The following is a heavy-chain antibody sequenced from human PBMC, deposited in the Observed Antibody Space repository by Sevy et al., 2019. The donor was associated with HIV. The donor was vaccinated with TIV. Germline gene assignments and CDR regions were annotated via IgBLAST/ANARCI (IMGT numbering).Heavy chain of an antibody. CDR2: ISSASSFI. Sequence: GGSLRLSCAASGFTFSGYSMNWVRQAPGKGLEWVSSISSASSFIYYADSVKGRFTISRDNAKNSLYLQMNSLRPEDTAVYYCAGDRGVATSSYGMHVWGQGTTVTVSS. CDR3: AGDRGVATSSYGMHV. J-gene: IGHJ6*02. V-gene: IGHV3-21*01. CDR1: GFTFSGYS. D-gene: IGHD3-3*01.